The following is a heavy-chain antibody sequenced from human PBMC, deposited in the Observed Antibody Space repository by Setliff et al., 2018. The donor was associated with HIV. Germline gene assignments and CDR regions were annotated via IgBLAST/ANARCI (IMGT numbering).Heavy chain of an antibody. V-gene: IGHV3-20*04. CDR2: ISWDGIKT. CDR3: TKGHYTTSG. CDR1: GFMFNDYG. J-gene: IGHJ4*02. Sequence: AGGSLRLSCVGSGFMFNDYGMSWVRQAPGKGLEWVAGISWDGIKTTYGDSVRGRFTISKDNAKNSLYLQMNSLRAEDTAVYYCTKGHYTTSGWGQGTVVTVSS. D-gene: IGHD3-10*01.